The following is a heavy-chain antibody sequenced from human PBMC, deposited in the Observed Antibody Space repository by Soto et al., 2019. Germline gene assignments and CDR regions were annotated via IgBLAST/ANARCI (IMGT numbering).Heavy chain of an antibody. J-gene: IGHJ4*02. D-gene: IGHD7-27*01. V-gene: IGHV1-69*01. CDR3: ARSKALGYLLYYLDY. CDR2: IIPIFGTA. Sequence: QVQLVQSGAEVKKPGSSVKVSCKASGGTFSSYAISWVRQAPGQGLEWMGGIIPIFGTANYAQKFQGRVTITADESTSTGCMELSSLRSEDTAVYYCARSKALGYLLYYLDYWGQGTLVTVSS. CDR1: GGTFSSYA.